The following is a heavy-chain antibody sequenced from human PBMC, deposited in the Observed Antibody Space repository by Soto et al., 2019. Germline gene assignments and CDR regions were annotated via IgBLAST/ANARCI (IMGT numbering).Heavy chain of an antibody. CDR3: ARLQLGYYDNNPYPYYFDH. Sequence: SETLSLTCSVSGASIRRDAYYWSWIRQHPGKGLEWIGYTYYSGSTYYNLSLKSRVSISLDTFNNQFSLKLRSVTAADTAVYYCARLQLGYYDNNPYPYYFDHWGHGTLVTVSS. CDR2: TYYSGST. CDR1: GASIRRDAYY. D-gene: IGHD3-22*01. J-gene: IGHJ4*01. V-gene: IGHV4-31*03.